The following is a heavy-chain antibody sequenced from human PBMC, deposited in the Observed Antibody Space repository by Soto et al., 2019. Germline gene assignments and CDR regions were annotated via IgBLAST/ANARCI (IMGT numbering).Heavy chain of an antibody. V-gene: IGHV1-46*03. D-gene: IGHD2-2*01. CDR2: INPSGGST. CDR1: GYTFTSYY. CDR3: ARSCSSTSCRDPGGLDYYYYMDV. J-gene: IGHJ6*03. Sequence: QVQLVQSGAEVKKPGASVKVSCKASGYTFTSYYMHWVRQAPGQGLEWMGIINPSGGSTSYAQKFQRRVTMTRDTSKSTVYMELISLRSEDTAVYYCARSCSSTSCRDPGGLDYYYYMDVWGKGTTVTVSS.